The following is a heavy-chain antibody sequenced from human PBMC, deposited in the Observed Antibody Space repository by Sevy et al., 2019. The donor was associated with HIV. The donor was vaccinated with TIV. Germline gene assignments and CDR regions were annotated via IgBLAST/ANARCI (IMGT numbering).Heavy chain of an antibody. Sequence: GGYLRLSCAASGFTVSSYVIHWVRQAPGKGLEWVALTSFDAIKRYYADSVKGRFTVSRDNSKNTVYLEMNSLRPEDTAMYYCARSYYYDSSGCHYWGRGTLVTVSS. D-gene: IGHD3-22*01. J-gene: IGHJ4*02. CDR2: TSFDAIKR. V-gene: IGHV3-30*01. CDR1: GFTVSSYV. CDR3: ARSYYYDSSGCHY.